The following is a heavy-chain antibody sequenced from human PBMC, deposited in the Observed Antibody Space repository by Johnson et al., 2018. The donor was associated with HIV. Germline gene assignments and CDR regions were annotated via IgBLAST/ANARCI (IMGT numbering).Heavy chain of an antibody. J-gene: IGHJ3*02. D-gene: IGHD1-26*01. CDR1: GFTFSTYA. Sequence: QLVESGGGLVQPGRSLRLSCAASGFTFSTYAMHWVRQAPGKGLEWVAVISYDGSNKYYVDSVKGRFTISRDNAKNSLYLQMNSLRAEDTAVYYCAQGWELTPDDAFDIWGQGTMVTVSS. CDR3: AQGWELTPDDAFDI. CDR2: ISYDGSNK. V-gene: IGHV3-30*04.